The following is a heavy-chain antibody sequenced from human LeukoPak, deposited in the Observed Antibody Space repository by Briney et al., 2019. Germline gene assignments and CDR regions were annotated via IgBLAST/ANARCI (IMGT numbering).Heavy chain of an antibody. V-gene: IGHV1-69*13. CDR2: IIPMFDIP. CDR3: ASAGIAVAGDGNWFDP. D-gene: IGHD6-19*01. CDR1: GGTSSRYT. J-gene: IGHJ5*02. Sequence: ASVKVSCKASGGTSSRYTISWVRQAPGQGLEWMGGIIPMFDIPKYAQKFKGRVTITADESSSTAYMELSSLRSEDTAIYYCASAGIAVAGDGNWFDPWGQGTLVTVSP.